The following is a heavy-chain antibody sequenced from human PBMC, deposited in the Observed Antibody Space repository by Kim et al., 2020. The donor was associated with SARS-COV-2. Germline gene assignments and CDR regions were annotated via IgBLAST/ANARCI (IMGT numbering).Heavy chain of an antibody. CDR2: IYYSGST. V-gene: IGHV4-39*07. CDR1: GGSISSSSYY. CDR3: AGGRRGEALDI. J-gene: IGHJ3*02. D-gene: IGHD3-10*01. Sequence: SETLSLTCTVSGGSISSSSYYWGWIRQPPGKGLEWIGSIYYSGSTYYNPSLKSRVTISVDTSKNQFSLKLSPVTAADTAVYYCAGGRRGEALDIWGQGT.